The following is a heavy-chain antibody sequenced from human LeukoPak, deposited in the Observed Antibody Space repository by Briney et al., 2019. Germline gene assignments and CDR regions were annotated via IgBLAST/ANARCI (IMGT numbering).Heavy chain of an antibody. CDR1: GITFSNAC. J-gene: IGHJ4*02. CDR2: MHHSGIT. V-gene: IGHV4-4*01. Sequence: TGGSLRLSCAASGITFSNACMTWVRQPPEKGLEWIGEMHHSGITNYNPSLKSRVTISVDKSKNQISLNLSSVTAADTAVYFCARHGEKYFDYWGQGTLVTVSS. CDR3: ARHGEKYFDY.